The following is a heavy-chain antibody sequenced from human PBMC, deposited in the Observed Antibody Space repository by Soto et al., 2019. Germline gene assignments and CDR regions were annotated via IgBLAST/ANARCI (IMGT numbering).Heavy chain of an antibody. J-gene: IGHJ3*02. CDR2: ISGSGGST. D-gene: IGHD3-3*01. CDR1: GFTFSSYA. Sequence: EVQLLESGGGLVQPGGSLRLSCAASGFTFSSYAMSWVRQAPGKGLEWVSAISGSGGSTYYADSVKGRFTISRDNSKNTLYLQMNSLRADDTAVYYCAKVGPLCEWLLLGAFDIWGQGTMVTVSS. CDR3: AKVGPLCEWLLLGAFDI. V-gene: IGHV3-23*01.